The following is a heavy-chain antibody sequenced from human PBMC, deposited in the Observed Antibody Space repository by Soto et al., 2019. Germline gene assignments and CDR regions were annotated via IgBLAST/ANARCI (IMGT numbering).Heavy chain of an antibody. D-gene: IGHD1-26*01. J-gene: IGHJ4*02. CDR3: ARVRNSRDSAY. CDR2: IFQRGST. V-gene: IGHV4-59*12. Sequence: SATLSLTCNVSCASINTYYWSCLQQPPQKALEWIGYIFQRGSTTYNPSLKSRVTISIDASKRYFSLRLKSVTAADTAVYYCARVRNSRDSAYWGQG. CDR1: CASINTYY.